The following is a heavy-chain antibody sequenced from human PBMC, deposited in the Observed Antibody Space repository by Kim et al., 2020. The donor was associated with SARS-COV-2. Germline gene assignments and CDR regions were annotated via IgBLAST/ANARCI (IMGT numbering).Heavy chain of an antibody. V-gene: IGHV3-23*01. CDR1: GFTFSSYA. CDR2: ISDTGDGT. CDR3: AKVTRDRLDDY. J-gene: IGHJ4*02. Sequence: GGSLRLSCAASGFTFSSYAMSWVRQAPGKGLEWVSAISDTGDGTYYADSVKGRFTISRDNSKNTLYLQMNSLRAEDTAIYYCAKVTRDRLDDYWGQGTLVTVSS. D-gene: IGHD1-1*01.